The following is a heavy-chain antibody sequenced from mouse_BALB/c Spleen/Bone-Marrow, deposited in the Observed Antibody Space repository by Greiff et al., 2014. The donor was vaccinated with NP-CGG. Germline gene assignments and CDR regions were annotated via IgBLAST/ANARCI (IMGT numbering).Heavy chain of an antibody. D-gene: IGHD4-1*01. CDR2: IDPRTGYA. V-gene: IGHV1-7*01. CDR1: GHTFTTYW. CDR3: ARYWDAY. J-gene: IGHJ3*01. Sequence: LEESGAELAKPGASVKTSCKASGHTFTTYWMHWVKQRPGQGLEWIGYIDPRTGYAEYNQKFKDKATLTADKSSNTAYMQLSSLTSEDSAVYYCARYWDAYWGQGTLATVSA.